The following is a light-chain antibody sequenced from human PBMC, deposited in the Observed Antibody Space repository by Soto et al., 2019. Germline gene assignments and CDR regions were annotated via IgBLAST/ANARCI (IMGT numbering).Light chain of an antibody. Sequence: DITMTQSPYTLSATVGDRVTITCLASQSISSWLAWYQQKPGKAPKLLIYDASSLESGVPSRFSGSGSGTEFTLTITSLQPDDFATYYCQQYNSYPWTFGQGTKVDIK. J-gene: IGKJ1*01. CDR1: QSISSW. CDR3: QQYNSYPWT. V-gene: IGKV1-5*01. CDR2: DAS.